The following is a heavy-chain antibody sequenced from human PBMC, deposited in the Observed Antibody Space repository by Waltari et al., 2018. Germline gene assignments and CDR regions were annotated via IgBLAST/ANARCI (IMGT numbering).Heavy chain of an antibody. J-gene: IGHJ5*02. D-gene: IGHD2-2*01. V-gene: IGHV1-2*06. CDR2: INPNSGDT. CDR1: GSTLPPYF. Sequence: VNLLQSGAEVKKPGASVKVTCKASGSTLPPYFMPWVRQAPGQGLEWMGRINPNSGDTNYERKFQDRVTMTRDTSVNTAYMVVGRLTSDDTAVYFCARESAFSTSWYPGFDPWGQGTLVTVAS. CDR3: ARESAFSTSWYPGFDP.